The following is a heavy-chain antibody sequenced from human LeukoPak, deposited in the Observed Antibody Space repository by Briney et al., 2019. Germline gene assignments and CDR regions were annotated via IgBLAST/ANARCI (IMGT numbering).Heavy chain of an antibody. V-gene: IGHV1-69*13. D-gene: IGHD3-22*01. J-gene: IGHJ4*02. CDR2: IIPIFGTA. CDR1: VGTFSSYA. CDR3: ARESPYYDSSGYYSGHFDY. Sequence: SVNDSCMASVGTFSSYAISWVRQAPGQGLEWMGGIIPIFGTANYAQKFQGRVTITADESTSTAYMELSGLRSEDTAVYYCARESPYYDSSGYYSGHFDYWGQGTLVAVSS.